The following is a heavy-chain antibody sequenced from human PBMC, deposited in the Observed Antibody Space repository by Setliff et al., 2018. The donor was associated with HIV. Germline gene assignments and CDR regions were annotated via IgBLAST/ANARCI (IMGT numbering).Heavy chain of an antibody. J-gene: IGHJ3*02. CDR3: AKGYYHDSRGYPTGPAFDI. CDR2: LIPILGIA. Sequence: SVKVSCKASGGAFSGYALSWVRQAPGQGLELMGGLIPILGIAQYAQKFHGRVTISADTSTTTAYLEVSSLRSEDTAVYYCAKGYYHDSRGYPTGPAFDIWGQGTMVTVSS. V-gene: IGHV1-69*10. D-gene: IGHD3-22*01. CDR1: GGAFSGYA.